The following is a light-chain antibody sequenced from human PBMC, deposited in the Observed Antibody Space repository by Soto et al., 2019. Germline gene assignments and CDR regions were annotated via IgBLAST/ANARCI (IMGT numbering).Light chain of an antibody. Sequence: EKMRKQSRAIMPLSSGERATXSCRASQSVNTYLVWYQQKPGQAHRLIIYDASNRATGITDRFSGSGSGTDFTLTISSLEPEDFAVYYCQQRSNWPITFGQGTRLDI. CDR1: QSVNTY. CDR2: DAS. CDR3: QQRSNWPIT. V-gene: IGKV3-11*01. J-gene: IGKJ5*01.